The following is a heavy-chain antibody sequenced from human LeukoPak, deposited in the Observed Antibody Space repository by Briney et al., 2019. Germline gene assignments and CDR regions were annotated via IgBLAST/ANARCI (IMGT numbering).Heavy chain of an antibody. CDR1: GGSFSGYY. CDR3: ARVNYGDYIDY. D-gene: IGHD4-17*01. CDR2: INHSGST. J-gene: IGHJ4*02. V-gene: IGHV4-34*01. Sequence: SETLSLTCAVYGGSFSGYYWGWIRQPPGKGLEWIGEINHSGSTNYNPSLKSRVTISVDTSKNQFSLKLSSVTAADTAVYYCARVNYGDYIDYWGQGTLVTVSS.